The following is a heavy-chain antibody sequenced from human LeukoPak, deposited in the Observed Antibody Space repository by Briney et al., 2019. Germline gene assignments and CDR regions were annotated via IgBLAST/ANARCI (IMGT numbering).Heavy chain of an antibody. D-gene: IGHD2-2*02. J-gene: IGHJ4*02. CDR1: GLTFSIYG. CDR3: AKDATRIPPVFDY. V-gene: IGHV3-30*02. Sequence: LPGGSLRLSCAVSGLTFSIYGMHWVRQAPGKGLEWVTFIRDDGSSEHYADSVKGRFTVSRDHSKNTLYLQMNSLTLEDTAVYYCAKDATRIPPVFDYWGQGTLVTVSS. CDR2: IRDDGSSE.